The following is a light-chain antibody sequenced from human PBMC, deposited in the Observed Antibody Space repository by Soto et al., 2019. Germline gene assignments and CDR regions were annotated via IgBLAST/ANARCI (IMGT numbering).Light chain of an antibody. J-gene: IGKJ4*01. CDR3: QQYNTWSPLT. V-gene: IGKV3-15*01. Sequence: EIVMTQSPATLSVSPGERATLSCRASQSVSNNLAWYQQKPGQAPRLLIYGASTRATGIPARFSGSGSGTEFTLTISSLQAEDFAVYYCQQYNTWSPLTFGGGTQVATK. CDR1: QSVSNN. CDR2: GAS.